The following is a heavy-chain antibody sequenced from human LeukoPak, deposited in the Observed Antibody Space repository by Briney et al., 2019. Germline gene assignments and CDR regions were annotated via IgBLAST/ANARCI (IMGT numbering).Heavy chain of an antibody. Sequence: SETLSLTCTVSGGSISSYYWSWIRQPPGKGLEWIGYIYYGGSTNYNPSLKSRVTISVDTSKNQFSLNLSSVTAADTAVYYCARTRGATDFDYWGQGTPVTVSS. CDR2: IYYGGST. D-gene: IGHD1-26*01. J-gene: IGHJ4*02. CDR1: GGSISSYY. V-gene: IGHV4-59*01. CDR3: ARTRGATDFDY.